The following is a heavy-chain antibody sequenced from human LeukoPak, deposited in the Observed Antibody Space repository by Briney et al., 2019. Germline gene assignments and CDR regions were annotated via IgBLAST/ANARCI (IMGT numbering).Heavy chain of an antibody. D-gene: IGHD3-16*01. V-gene: IGHV3-66*02. CDR3: ARDAGYDYVWGTAYFDY. CDR1: GFTVSSNY. Sequence: PGRSLRLSWAAAGFTVSSNYTSCVRQAPGKGLEWVSVIYSGGITYYANSVKGRFTISRDNSKNKLYLQMNRLRDEDAAVYYCARDAGYDYVWGTAYFDYWGQGTLVTVSS. CDR2: IYSGGIT. J-gene: IGHJ4*02.